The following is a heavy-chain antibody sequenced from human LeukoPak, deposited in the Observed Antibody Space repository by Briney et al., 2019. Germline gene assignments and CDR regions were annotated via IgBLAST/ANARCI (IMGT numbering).Heavy chain of an antibody. CDR1: GYTFTSYD. CDR3: ATGPYGDYVFDY. J-gene: IGHJ4*02. D-gene: IGHD4-17*01. V-gene: IGHV1-8*01. Sequence: SVKVSCKASGYTFTSYDINWVRQATGQGLEWMGWMNPNSGNTGYAQKFQGRVTTTRNTSISTAYMELSSLRSEDTAVYYCATGPYGDYVFDYWGQGTLVTVSS. CDR2: MNPNSGNT.